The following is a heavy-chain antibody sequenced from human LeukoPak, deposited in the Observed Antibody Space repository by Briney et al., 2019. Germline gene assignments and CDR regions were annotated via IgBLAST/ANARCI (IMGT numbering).Heavy chain of an antibody. V-gene: IGHV3-30*18. D-gene: IGHD3-22*01. CDR3: AKTDYYDSSGYPSVGMDV. J-gene: IGHJ6*02. CDR1: GFTFSSYA. CDR2: ISYDGSNK. Sequence: PGGSLRLSCAASGFTFSSYAMHWVRQAPGKGLEWVAVISYDGSNKYYADSVKGRFTISRDNSKNTLYLQMNSLRAEDTAVYYCAKTDYYDSSGYPSVGMDVWGQGTTVTVSS.